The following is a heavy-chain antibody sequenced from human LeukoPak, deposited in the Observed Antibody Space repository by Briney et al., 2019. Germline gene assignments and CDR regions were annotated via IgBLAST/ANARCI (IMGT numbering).Heavy chain of an antibody. CDR1: GGSFSGYY. V-gene: IGHV4-34*01. J-gene: IGHJ4*02. Sequence: SETLSLTCAVYGGSFSGYYWRWLRQPPGKGLEWLGEINHSGSNNYNPSLKRRVTISVDTSKNQFSLKLSSVTAADTAVYYCARRRRYYYGSGSYFFDWWGQGTLVTVSS. D-gene: IGHD3-10*01. CDR2: INHSGSN. CDR3: ARRRRYYYGSGSYFFDW.